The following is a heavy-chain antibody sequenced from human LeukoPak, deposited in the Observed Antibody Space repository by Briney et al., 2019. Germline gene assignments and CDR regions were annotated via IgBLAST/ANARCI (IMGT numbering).Heavy chain of an antibody. J-gene: IGHJ4*02. D-gene: IGHD1-26*01. CDR2: ISGSGGST. Sequence: GGSLRLSCAASGFTFNSYAMSWVRQAPGKGLEWVSVISGSGGSTYYADSVKGRFTISRDNSKNTLYLQMNSLRAEDTAVYYCYSGSYLDYWGQGTLVTVSS. V-gene: IGHV3-23*01. CDR3: YSGSYLDY. CDR1: GFTFNSYA.